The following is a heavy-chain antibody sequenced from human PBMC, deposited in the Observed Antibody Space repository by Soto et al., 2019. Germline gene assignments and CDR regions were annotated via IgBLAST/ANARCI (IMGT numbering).Heavy chain of an antibody. CDR1: GFTFSSYG. Sequence: GGSLRLSCAASGFTFSSYGMHWVRQAPGKGLEWVAVISYDGSNKYYADSVKGRFTISRDNSKNTLYLQMNSLRAEDTAVYYCAKDGYDSSGYYPGKWGQGTLVTVSS. V-gene: IGHV3-30*18. J-gene: IGHJ4*02. D-gene: IGHD3-22*01. CDR3: AKDGYDSSGYYPGK. CDR2: ISYDGSNK.